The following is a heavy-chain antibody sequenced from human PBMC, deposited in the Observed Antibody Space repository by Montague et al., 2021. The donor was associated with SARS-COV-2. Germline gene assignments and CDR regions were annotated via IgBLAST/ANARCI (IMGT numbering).Heavy chain of an antibody. D-gene: IGHD3-9*01. V-gene: IGHV4-61*05. J-gene: IGHJ4*02. CDR2: IYDSDTT. CDR3: ARAANILSGFYNHPFEY. Sequence: SETLSLTCTVSGGSISSSSNYWGWIRQPPGKGLEWIAYIYDSDTTNNNPSFWSRVSMSSDRSKNQFSLKLTSVTPADTAVYYCARAANILSGFYNHPFEYWGQGILVTVSS. CDR1: GGSISSSSNY.